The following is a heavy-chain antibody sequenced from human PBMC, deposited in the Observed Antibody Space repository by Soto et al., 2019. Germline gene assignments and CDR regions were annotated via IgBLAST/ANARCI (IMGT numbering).Heavy chain of an antibody. V-gene: IGHV4-4*07. J-gene: IGHJ4*02. D-gene: IGHD3-3*01. CDR3: ARGGMVIIPSATAFDY. Sequence: PSETPSLTCTVSGGSISPYYWSWIRQPAGKGLEWIGRIYASGSTNYNPSLKGRVTMSVATSKNQFSLKLSSMTAADTAVYYCARGGMVIIPSATAFDYWGQGTLVTVSS. CDR2: IYASGST. CDR1: GGSISPYY.